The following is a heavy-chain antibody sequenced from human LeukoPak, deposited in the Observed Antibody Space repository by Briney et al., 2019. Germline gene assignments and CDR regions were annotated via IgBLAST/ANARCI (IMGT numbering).Heavy chain of an antibody. CDR3: ARNLYTMGSTDAFDI. CDR1: GFTFSSYS. V-gene: IGHV3-21*01. Sequence: GGSLRLSCAASGFTFSSYSMNWVRQAPGKGLEWVSSISSSSSNKYYADSVKGRFTISRDNSKNSLFPQMSSLRAEDTAVYYCARNLYTMGSTDAFDIWGQGTMVTVSS. J-gene: IGHJ3*02. CDR2: ISSSSSNK. D-gene: IGHD1-26*01.